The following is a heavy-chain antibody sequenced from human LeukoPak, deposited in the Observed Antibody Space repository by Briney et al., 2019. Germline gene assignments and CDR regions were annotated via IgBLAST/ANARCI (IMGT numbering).Heavy chain of an antibody. Sequence: GGSPTLSRAASGFTFSSTSIKCVRHHPGKGLEWVSSISSSSSYIYYADSVKGRFTISRDNAKNSLYLQMNSLRAEDTAVYYCARVTGSSSWSIDYWGQGTLVTVSS. CDR1: GFTFSSTS. CDR2: ISSSSSYI. D-gene: IGHD6-13*01. J-gene: IGHJ4*02. V-gene: IGHV3-21*01. CDR3: ARVTGSSSWSIDY.